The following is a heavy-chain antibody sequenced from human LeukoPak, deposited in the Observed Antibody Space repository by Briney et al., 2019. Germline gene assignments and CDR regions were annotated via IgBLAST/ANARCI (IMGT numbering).Heavy chain of an antibody. J-gene: IGHJ6*03. CDR1: GYTFTSYA. CDR3: ARDQYYDFWSGYFPSVGGGAYYYMDV. D-gene: IGHD3-3*01. Sequence: APVKVSCKASGYTFTSYAMNWVRQAPGQGLEWMGWINTNTGNPTYAQGFTGRFVFSLDTSVSTAYLQISSLKAEDTAVYYCARDQYYDFWSGYFPSVGGGAYYYMDVWGKGTTVTVSS. V-gene: IGHV7-4-1*02. CDR2: INTNTGNP.